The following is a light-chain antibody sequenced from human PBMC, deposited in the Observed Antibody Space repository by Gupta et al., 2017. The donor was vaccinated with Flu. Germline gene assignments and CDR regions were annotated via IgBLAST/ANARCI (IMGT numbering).Light chain of an antibody. CDR2: EVI. J-gene: IGLJ2*01. CDR1: NSHVGGYDM. V-gene: IGLV2-8*01. CDR3: SSYEGRNNLV. Sequence: TNSHVGGYDMVSLYRKLPSKAPKLMVYEVINRPSGVADRFYGSKSGDTASLTVSGLQAEDGATYDCSSYEGRNNLVFGGGTKLTVL.